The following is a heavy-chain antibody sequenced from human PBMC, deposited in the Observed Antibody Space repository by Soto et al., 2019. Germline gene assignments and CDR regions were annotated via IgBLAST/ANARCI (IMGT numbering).Heavy chain of an antibody. D-gene: IGHD2-15*01. Sequence: QVQLQESGPGLVKPSQTLSLTCTVSGGSISSGGYYWSWIRQHPGKGLEWIGYIYYSGSPYYNPSLRRLVTVAVDTTKSQFSLTLSSVTAADTAVYSCSGGSQGFDYWGQGTLVTVSS. CDR1: GGSISSGGYY. J-gene: IGHJ4*02. CDR3: SGGSQGFDY. CDR2: IYYSGSP. V-gene: IGHV4-31*01.